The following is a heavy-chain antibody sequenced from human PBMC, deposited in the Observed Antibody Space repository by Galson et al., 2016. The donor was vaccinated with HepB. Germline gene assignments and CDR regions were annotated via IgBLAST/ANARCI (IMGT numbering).Heavy chain of an antibody. CDR1: GFRFTDYA. CDR3: EKDIGIADYGLHV. J-gene: IGHJ6*02. D-gene: IGHD2/OR15-2a*01. V-gene: IGHV3-9*01. CDR2: IGWDCDRI. Sequence: FLRLSCAASGFRFTDYAMHWVRQAPGKGLEWLSGIGWDCDRIAYADSVTGRFTISRDNGKNSLYLQMNSLRGEDSAVYYCEKDIGIADYGLHVWGQGTTVTVSS.